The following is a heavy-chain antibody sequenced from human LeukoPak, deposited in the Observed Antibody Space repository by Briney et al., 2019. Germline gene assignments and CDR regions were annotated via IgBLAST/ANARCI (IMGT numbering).Heavy chain of an antibody. CDR1: GFTFGDYI. CDR3: TRDGGEGGNSAFDI. Sequence: PGGSLRLSCAASGFTFGDYILDWVRQAPGKGLEWVGRIRRGTNKCTTEYAASVKGRFSISRDDSSNSLYLHMNSLKTEDTAVYYCTRDGGEGGNSAFDIWGQGTLVTVSS. J-gene: IGHJ3*02. CDR2: IRRGTNKCTT. V-gene: IGHV3-72*01. D-gene: IGHD3-16*01.